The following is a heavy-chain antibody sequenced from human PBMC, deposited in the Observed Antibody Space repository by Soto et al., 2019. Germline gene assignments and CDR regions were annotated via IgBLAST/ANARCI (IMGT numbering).Heavy chain of an antibody. D-gene: IGHD2-2*01. CDR3: ARDLTRTTRYCSSTSCKRNWCDP. Sequence: GGSLRLSCAASGFTFSSYSMNWVRQAPGKGLEWVSSISSSSSYIYYADSVKGRFTISRDNAKNSLYLQMNSLRAEDTAVYYCARDLTRTTRYCSSTSCKRNWCDPWGQGTLVTVSS. J-gene: IGHJ5*02. CDR1: GFTFSSYS. V-gene: IGHV3-21*01. CDR2: ISSSSSYI.